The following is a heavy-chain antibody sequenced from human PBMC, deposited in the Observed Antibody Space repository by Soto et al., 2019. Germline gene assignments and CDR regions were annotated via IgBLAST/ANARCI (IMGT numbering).Heavy chain of an antibody. D-gene: IGHD3-22*01. CDR1: GFTFXSYA. V-gene: IGHV3-23*01. CDR3: ARGEGFYDSTGYSSPHAMDV. CDR2: TRGAGGST. Sequence: EVQLLESGGGLVQPGGXLXLSCEXSGFTFXSYAMSWXRQAXGKGLEWVSGTRGAGGSTYYADSVKGRLTISRDNSKKTLYLQMNSLRAEDTALYYCARGEGFYDSTGYSSPHAMDVWGQGTTVTVSS. J-gene: IGHJ6*02.